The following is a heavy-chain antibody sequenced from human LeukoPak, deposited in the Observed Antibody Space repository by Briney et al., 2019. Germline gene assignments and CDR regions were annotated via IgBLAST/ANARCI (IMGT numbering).Heavy chain of an antibody. CDR3: ARSEKNYDFWTGEDY. J-gene: IGHJ4*02. CDR2: ISSSGSTL. D-gene: IGHD3-3*01. Sequence: MPGGSLRLSCAASGFTFSDYYMTWIRQPPGKGLEWISYISSSGSTLDYADSVKGRFTISRDNAKNSVSLQMNSLRAEDTAVYYCARSEKNYDFWTGEDYWGQGTLVTVSS. V-gene: IGHV3-11*04. CDR1: GFTFSDYY.